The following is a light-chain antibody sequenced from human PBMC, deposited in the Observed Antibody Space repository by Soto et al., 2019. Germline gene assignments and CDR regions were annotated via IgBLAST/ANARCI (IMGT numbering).Light chain of an antibody. CDR2: GAS. V-gene: IGKV3-15*01. J-gene: IGKJ2*01. CDR3: QQYNNWPYT. CDR1: QSVNRN. Sequence: EIVMTQSPATLSVSPGERGTLSCRASQSVNRNLAWYQQKPGQAPRLLIYGASTRATGIPARFSGSGSGTEFTLTISSLQSEDFAVYHCQQYNNWPYTFGQGTKLEIK.